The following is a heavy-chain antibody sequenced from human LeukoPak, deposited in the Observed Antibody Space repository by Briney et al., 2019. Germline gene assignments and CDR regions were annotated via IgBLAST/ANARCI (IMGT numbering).Heavy chain of an antibody. Sequence: PGGSLRLSCAASGFTFSSYGMSWVRQAPGKGLEWVSAISGSGGSTYYADSVKGRFTISRDNSKNTLYLQMNSLRAEDTAVYYCAKDLWASSSSFYFDYWGQGTLVTVSS. J-gene: IGHJ4*02. CDR3: AKDLWASSSSFYFDY. CDR2: ISGSGGST. CDR1: GFTFSSYG. D-gene: IGHD6-13*01. V-gene: IGHV3-23*01.